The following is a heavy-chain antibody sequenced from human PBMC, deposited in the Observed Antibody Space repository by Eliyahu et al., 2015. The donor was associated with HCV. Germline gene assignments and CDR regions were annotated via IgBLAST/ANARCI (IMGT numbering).Heavy chain of an antibody. CDR2: IIPIFGTA. D-gene: IGHD3-10*01. CDR3: ARVRGGITMVQGVIPSEYSGYVWYYGMDV. V-gene: IGHV1-69*01. CDR1: GGTFSSYA. Sequence: QVQLVQSGAEVKKPGSSVKVSCKASGGTFSSYAISWVRXAXGQGLEWMGGIIPIFGTANYAQKFQGRVTITADESTSTAYMELSSLRSEDTAVYYCARVRGGITMVQGVIPSEYSGYVWYYGMDVWGQGTTVTVSS. J-gene: IGHJ6*02.